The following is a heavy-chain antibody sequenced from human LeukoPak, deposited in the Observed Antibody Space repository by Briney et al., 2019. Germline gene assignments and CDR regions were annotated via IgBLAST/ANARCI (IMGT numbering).Heavy chain of an antibody. V-gene: IGHV3-21*01. J-gene: IGHJ4*02. D-gene: IGHD5-24*01. CDR1: GFAVNRKY. CDR2: ISSSSSYI. Sequence: GGSLRLTCAASGFAVNRKYMTWVRQAPGKGLEWVSSISSSSSYIYYADSVKGRFTISRDNAKNSLYLQMNSLRAEDTAVYYCARDPGITRYALDYWGQGTLVTVSS. CDR3: ARDPGITRYALDY.